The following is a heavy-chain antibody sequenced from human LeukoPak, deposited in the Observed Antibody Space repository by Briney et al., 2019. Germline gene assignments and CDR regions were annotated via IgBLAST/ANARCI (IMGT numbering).Heavy chain of an antibody. D-gene: IGHD1-14*01. V-gene: IGHV1-18*01. CDR3: ASRPDTTYQRYYFDY. CDR1: GYTFTSYG. J-gene: IGHJ4*02. CDR2: ISAYNGNT. Sequence: GASVKVSCTASGYTFTSYGISWVRQAPGQGLGWVGWISAYNGNTNYAQKFQGRVTITADKSTSTAYMELSSLRSEDTAVYYCASRPDTTYQRYYFDYWGQGTLVTVSS.